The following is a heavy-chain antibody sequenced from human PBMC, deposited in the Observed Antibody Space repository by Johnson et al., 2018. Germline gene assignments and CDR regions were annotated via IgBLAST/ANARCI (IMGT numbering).Heavy chain of an antibody. CDR3: AKGEQWLDAGVQH. CDR1: GFTFSNAW. J-gene: IGHJ1*01. V-gene: IGHV3-30*18. Sequence: QVQLVQSGGGLVKXGGSLRLXCAASGFTFSNAWMHWIRQAPGKGLAWVAVISYDGSNKYYADSVKGRFTISRDNSKNTLYLQMNSLRAEDTAVYYRAKGEQWLDAGVQHWGQGTLVTVSS. CDR2: ISYDGSNK. D-gene: IGHD6-19*01.